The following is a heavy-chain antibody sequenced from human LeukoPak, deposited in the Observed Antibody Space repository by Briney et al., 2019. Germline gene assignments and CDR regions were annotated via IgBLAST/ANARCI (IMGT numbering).Heavy chain of an antibody. V-gene: IGHV1-2*02. CDR2: INPNSGGT. J-gene: IGHJ5*02. Sequence: ASVKVSCKASGYTFTGYYMHWVRQAPGQGLEWMGWINPNSGGTNYAQKFQGRVTMTRDTSISTAYMELSRLRSDDTAVYYCARVKGRAAAGMLVWLDYWFDPWGQGTLVTVSS. CDR1: GYTFTGYY. CDR3: ARVKGRAAAGMLVWLDYWFDP. D-gene: IGHD6-13*01.